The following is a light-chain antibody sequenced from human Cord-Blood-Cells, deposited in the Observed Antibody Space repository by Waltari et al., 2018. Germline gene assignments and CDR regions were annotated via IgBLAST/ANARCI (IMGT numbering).Light chain of an antibody. J-gene: IGKJ4*01. CDR2: NAS. CDR1: QDISNY. CDR3: QQYDNLPLT. V-gene: IGKV1-33*01. Sequence: DIQMTQSPSSLSASVGDRVTITCQARQDISNYLNWYQQKPGKAPKLLIYNASNVETGVPSRCSGSGSGTDFTFTISSLQPEDIATYYCQQYDNLPLTFGGGTKVEIK.